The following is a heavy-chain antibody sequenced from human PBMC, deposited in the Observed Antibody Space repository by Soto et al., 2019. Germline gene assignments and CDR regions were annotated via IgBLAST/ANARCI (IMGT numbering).Heavy chain of an antibody. J-gene: IGHJ1*01. V-gene: IGHV2-5*01. Sequence: QITLKESVPPLVKPTQTLTLTCTFSGFSLSTRGVGVGWIRQPPGKNLEWLALIYWNDGKRYSPSLKSRLTITKDTSKNQVVLTMNNMDPGDTATYYWAHSTRGAAWYVHFQHWGQGTLVTVSS. CDR3: AHSTRGAAWYVHFQH. CDR2: IYWNDGK. D-gene: IGHD3-10*01. CDR1: GFSLSTRGVG.